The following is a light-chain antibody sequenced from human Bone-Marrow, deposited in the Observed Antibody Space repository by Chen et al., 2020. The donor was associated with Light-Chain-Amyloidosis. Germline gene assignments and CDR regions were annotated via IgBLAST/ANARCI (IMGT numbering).Light chain of an antibody. J-gene: IGLJ2*01. V-gene: IGLV3-25*03. CDR1: DLPTKY. CDR2: RDT. Sequence: YELTQPPSVSVSPGQTARITCSGDDLPTKYAYWYQQKPGQAPVLVIHRDTERPSGISERFSGSSSGTTATLTIRGVQAEDDADYHCQSADSSGTYEVIFGGGTKLTVL. CDR3: QSADSSGTYEVI.